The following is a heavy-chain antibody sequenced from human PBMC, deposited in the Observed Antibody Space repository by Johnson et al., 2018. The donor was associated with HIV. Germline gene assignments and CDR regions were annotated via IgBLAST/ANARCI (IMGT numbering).Heavy chain of an antibody. V-gene: IGHV3-30*19. J-gene: IGHJ3*02. CDR1: GFTFSTSG. Sequence: QVQLVESGGGVVQPGRSLRLSCAASGFTFSTSGMHWVRQAPGKGLEWVAVISYDGSKKYYADTVKGRFTISRDNSKNTLYLQMNSLRAEDTAVYYCARACRDGYTCDAFDIWGQGTMVTVSS. CDR2: ISYDGSKK. CDR3: ARACRDGYTCDAFDI. D-gene: IGHD5-24*01.